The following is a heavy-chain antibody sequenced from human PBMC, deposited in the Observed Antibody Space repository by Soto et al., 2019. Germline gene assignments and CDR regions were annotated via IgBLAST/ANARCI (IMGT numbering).Heavy chain of an antibody. D-gene: IGHD6-19*01. Sequence: SETLSLTCTVSGGSISSSSYYWGRIRQPPGKGLEWIGSIYYSGSTYYNPSLKSRVTISVDTSKNQFSLKLSSVTAADTAVYYCARQSGIAVAGPTPYYFDYWGQGTLVTVSS. V-gene: IGHV4-39*01. CDR1: GGSISSSSYY. J-gene: IGHJ4*02. CDR2: IYYSGST. CDR3: ARQSGIAVAGPTPYYFDY.